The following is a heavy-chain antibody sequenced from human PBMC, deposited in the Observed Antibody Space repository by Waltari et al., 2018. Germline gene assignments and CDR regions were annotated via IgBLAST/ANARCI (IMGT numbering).Heavy chain of an antibody. CDR3: AKAENDY. J-gene: IGHJ4*02. V-gene: IGHV3-23*03. CDR1: GFTFSSYA. CDR2: IYSGGST. Sequence: EVQLLESGGGLVQPGGSLRLSCAASGFTFSSYAMSWVRQAPGKGLEWVSVIYSGGSTYYADSVKGRFTISRDNSKNTLYLQMNSLRAEDTAVYYCAKAENDYWGQGTLVTVSS.